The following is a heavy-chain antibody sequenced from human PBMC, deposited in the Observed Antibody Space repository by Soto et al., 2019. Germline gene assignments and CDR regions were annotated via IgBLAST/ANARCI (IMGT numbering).Heavy chain of an antibody. J-gene: IGHJ6*02. CDR3: AGGSESYYYAMDV. V-gene: IGHV1-46*01. CDR1: EYTFANYY. Sequence: ASVKVSCKASEYTFANYYVHWVRQAPGQGPEWIGIINPSGATTYAQKFQVRVTMTRDTSTRTVYMELSSLISEDTAVYYCAGGSESYYYAMDVWGQGTTVTVSS. CDR2: INPSGAT.